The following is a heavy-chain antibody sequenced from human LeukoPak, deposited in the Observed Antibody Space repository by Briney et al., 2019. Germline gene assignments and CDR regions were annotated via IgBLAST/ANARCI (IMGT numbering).Heavy chain of an antibody. CDR3: AKDMRGTYYDILTGYSFDY. J-gene: IGHJ4*02. CDR2: ISWNSGNI. D-gene: IGHD3-9*01. Sequence: GGSLRLSCAASGFTFDDYAMHWVRQAPGKGLEWVSGISWNSGNIGYADSVKGRFTISRDNAKNSLYLQMNSLRAEDTALYYCAKDMRGTYYDILTGYSFDYWGQGTLVTVSS. V-gene: IGHV3-9*01. CDR1: GFTFDDYA.